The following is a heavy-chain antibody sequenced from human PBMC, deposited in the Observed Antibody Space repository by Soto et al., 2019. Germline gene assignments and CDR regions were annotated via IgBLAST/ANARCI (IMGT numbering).Heavy chain of an antibody. V-gene: IGHV1-69*13. CDR1: GGTFSSSG. CDR2: ILPIFGPA. J-gene: IGHJ4*02. Sequence: ASVKVSCKASGGTFSSSGMSWVRQAPGQGPEYMGGILPIFGPANYAQMFQGRVTITADESTSTAYMELNSLRSEDTAVYYCATSHCSGGTCFPRRNYFDYWGQGTLVTVSS. D-gene: IGHD2-15*01. CDR3: ATSHCSGGTCFPRRNYFDY.